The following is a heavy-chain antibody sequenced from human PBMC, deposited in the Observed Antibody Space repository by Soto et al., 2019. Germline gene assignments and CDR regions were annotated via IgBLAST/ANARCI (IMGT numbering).Heavy chain of an antibody. CDR2: ISAYSGNT. Sequence: ASVKVSCKASGYTFTSYGISWVRQAPGQGLEWMGWISAYSGNTSYAQKLQGRVTMTRDTSTSTVYMELSSLRSEDTAVYYCARDRTPGVLMVYATDHYFDYWGQGTLVTVSS. D-gene: IGHD2-8*01. J-gene: IGHJ4*02. V-gene: IGHV1-18*01. CDR1: GYTFTSYG. CDR3: ARDRTPGVLMVYATDHYFDY.